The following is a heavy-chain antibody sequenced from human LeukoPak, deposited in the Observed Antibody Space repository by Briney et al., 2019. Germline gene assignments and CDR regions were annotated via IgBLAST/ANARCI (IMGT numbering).Heavy chain of an antibody. D-gene: IGHD3-10*01. CDR3: AREGRMGNADAFDV. V-gene: IGHV3-13*01. CDR2: VGIAGDT. CDR1: GFTFNNYE. Sequence: GGSLRLSCAASGFTFNNYEMHWVRQTAGKGLEWVSAVGIAGDTFYAGSVKGRFSISRDNAESSLFLQMNSLRAGDTAVYYCAREGRMGNADAFDVWGQGTMVTVSS. J-gene: IGHJ3*01.